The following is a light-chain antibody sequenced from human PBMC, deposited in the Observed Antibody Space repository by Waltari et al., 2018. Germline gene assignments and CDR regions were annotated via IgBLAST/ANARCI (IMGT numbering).Light chain of an antibody. CDR1: QSVSSN. V-gene: IGKV3-15*01. Sequence: EKVLTQSPATLSVSPGESVTLSCRASQSVSSNLVWYQQKPGQAPRLLIYDASTRATGIPARFSGSGSGTEFTLTISSLQSEDFAVYYCQQYNKWWTFGQGTKVEIK. J-gene: IGKJ1*01. CDR2: DAS. CDR3: QQYNKWWT.